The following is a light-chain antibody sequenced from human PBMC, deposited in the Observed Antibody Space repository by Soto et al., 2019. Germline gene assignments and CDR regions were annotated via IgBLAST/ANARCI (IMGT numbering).Light chain of an antibody. CDR1: SSNIGAGYD. Sequence: QSVLTQPPSVSGAPGQRVTISCTGSSSNIGAGYDVHWYQQLPGTAPKLLIYGNSNRPSGVPDRFSGSKSGTSASLAITGLQAEDEADYYCQSYDSSLSAYVVFSGGTQLTVL. V-gene: IGLV1-40*01. CDR2: GNS. J-gene: IGLJ2*01. CDR3: QSYDSSLSAYVV.